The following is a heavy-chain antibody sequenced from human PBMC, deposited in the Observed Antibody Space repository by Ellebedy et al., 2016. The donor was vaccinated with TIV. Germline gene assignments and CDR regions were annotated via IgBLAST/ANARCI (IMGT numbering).Heavy chain of an antibody. CDR2: IYYSGST. J-gene: IGHJ6*02. CDR3: ARDRTRLVGPGVYYCYGMDV. CDR1: GGSISSYY. Sequence: SETLSLXXTVSGGSISSYYWSWIRQPPGKGLEWIGYIYYSGSTNYNPSLKSRVTISVDTSKNQFSLKLSSVTAADTAVYYCARDRTRLVGPGVYYCYGMDVWGQGTTVTVSS. D-gene: IGHD3-9*01. V-gene: IGHV4-59*01.